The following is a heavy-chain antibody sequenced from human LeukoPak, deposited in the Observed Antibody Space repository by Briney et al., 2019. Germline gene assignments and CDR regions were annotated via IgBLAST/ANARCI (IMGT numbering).Heavy chain of an antibody. V-gene: IGHV3-64*03. CDR2: ISSNGDSA. J-gene: IGHJ4*02. Sequence: GGSLRLSCTASGLSFSSYVMHWVRQAPGKGLECVSAISSNGDSAYYADSVRGRFTISRDNSKNSVYLQLSSLRFEDTAMYYCVKSPHYNDYVFDHWDQGTLVAVSS. D-gene: IGHD4/OR15-4a*01. CDR3: VKSPHYNDYVFDH. CDR1: GLSFSSYV.